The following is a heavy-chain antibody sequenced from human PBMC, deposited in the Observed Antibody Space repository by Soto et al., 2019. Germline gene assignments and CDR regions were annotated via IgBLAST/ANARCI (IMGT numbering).Heavy chain of an antibody. D-gene: IGHD1-26*01. CDR2: IYPGDSDT. CDR1: GYSFTSYW. V-gene: IGHV5-51*01. Sequence: GESLKISCKGSGYSFTSYWIGWVRQMPGKGLEWMGIIYPGDSDTRYSPSFQGQVTISADKSISTAYLQWSSLKASDTAMYYCARYSGSYLAYYYYGMDVWGQGTTVTSP. CDR3: ARYSGSYLAYYYYGMDV. J-gene: IGHJ6*02.